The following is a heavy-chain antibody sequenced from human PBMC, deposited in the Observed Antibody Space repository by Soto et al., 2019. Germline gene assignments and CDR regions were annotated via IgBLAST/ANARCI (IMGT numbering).Heavy chain of an antibody. CDR3: ARSMTTVIHYYYGMDV. V-gene: IGHV4-59*01. CDR1: GGSISSYY. J-gene: IGHJ6*02. Sequence: PETLSLTCTVSGGSISSYYWSWIRQPPGKGLEWIGYIYYSGSTNYNPSLKSRVTISVDTSKNQFSLKLSSVTAADTAVYYCARSMTTVIHYYYGMDVWGQGTTVTVSS. D-gene: IGHD4-17*01. CDR2: IYYSGST.